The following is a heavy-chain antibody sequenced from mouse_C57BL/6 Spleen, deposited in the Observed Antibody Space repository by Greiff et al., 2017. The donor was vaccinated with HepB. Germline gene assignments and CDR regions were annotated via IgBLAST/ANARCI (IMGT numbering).Heavy chain of an antibody. V-gene: IGHV1-4*01. CDR2: INPSSGYT. CDR3: ARIRLYYYAMDY. J-gene: IGHJ4*01. Sequence: VHLVESGAELARPGASVKMSCKASGYTFTSYTMHWVKQRPGQGLEWIGYINPSSGYTKYNQKFKDKATLTADKSSSTAYMQLSSLTSEDSAVYYCARIRLYYYAMDYWGQGTSVTVSS. CDR1: GYTFTSYT. D-gene: IGHD1-1*01.